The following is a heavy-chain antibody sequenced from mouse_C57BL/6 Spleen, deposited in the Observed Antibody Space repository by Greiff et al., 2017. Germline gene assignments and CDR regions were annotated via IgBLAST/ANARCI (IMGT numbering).Heavy chain of an antibody. J-gene: IGHJ2*01. CDR1: GFTFSSYA. V-gene: IGHV5-4*01. D-gene: IGHD4-1*01. CDR3: ARDWTGDDFDY. Sequence: EVKLVESGGGLVKPGGSLKLSCAASGFTFSSYAMSWVRQTPEKRLEWVATISDGGSYTYYPDNVKGRFTISRDNAKNNLYLQMSHLKSEDTAMYYCARDWTGDDFDYWGQGTTLTVSS. CDR2: ISDGGSYT.